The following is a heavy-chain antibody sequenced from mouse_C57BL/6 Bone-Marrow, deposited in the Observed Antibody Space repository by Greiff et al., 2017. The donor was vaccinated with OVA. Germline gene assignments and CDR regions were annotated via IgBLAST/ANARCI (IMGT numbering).Heavy chain of an antibody. CDR2: IDPSDSET. D-gene: IGHD1-1*01. Sequence: QVQLQQPGAELVRPGSSVKLSCKASGYTFTSYWMHWVKQRPIQGLEWIGNIDPSDSETHYNQKFKDKATLTVDKSSSTAYMQLSSLTSEDSAVYYCARNLITTVVARYFDVWGTGTTVTVSS. CDR1: GYTFTSYW. CDR3: ARNLITTVVARYFDV. J-gene: IGHJ1*03. V-gene: IGHV1-52*01.